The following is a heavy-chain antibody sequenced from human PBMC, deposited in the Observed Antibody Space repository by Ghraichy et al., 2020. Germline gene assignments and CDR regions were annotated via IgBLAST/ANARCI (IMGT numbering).Heavy chain of an antibody. V-gene: IGHV4-34*08. CDR1: GATLSDYY. CDR3: ASITRAGAFDF. CDR2: IDHRGGT. D-gene: IGHD4/OR15-4a*01. Sequence: SETLSLTCDVSGATLSDYYFTWIRQPPGKGLEWIGEIDHRGGTDYNPSLQSRVSISVDTSQNQLSLTLRSVTAADTSVYYCASITRAGAFDFWGHGSRVTVSS. J-gene: IGHJ5*01.